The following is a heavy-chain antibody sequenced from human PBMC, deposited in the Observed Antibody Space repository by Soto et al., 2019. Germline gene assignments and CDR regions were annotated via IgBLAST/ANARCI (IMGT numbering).Heavy chain of an antibody. Sequence: SVKVSCKASGGTFSSYTISWVRQAPGQGLEWMGRIIPILGIANYAQKFQGRVTITADKSTSTAYMELSSLRSEDTAVYYCARLVVRGVIIPEWGQGTLVTVSS. D-gene: IGHD3-10*01. J-gene: IGHJ4*02. CDR2: IIPILGIA. V-gene: IGHV1-69*02. CDR3: ARLVVRGVIIPE. CDR1: GGTFSSYT.